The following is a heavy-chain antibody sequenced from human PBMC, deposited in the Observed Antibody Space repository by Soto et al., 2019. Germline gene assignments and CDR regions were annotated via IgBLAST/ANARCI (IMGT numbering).Heavy chain of an antibody. Sequence: EVQLLESGGGLVQPGGSLRLSCAASGFTFSNYAMSWVRQAPGQGLEWVSAISGSGGSTYHADSVKGRFTISRDNSKNTLYLQMNSLRAEDTAVYYCAKDSGEWEVLDWGQGTLVTVSS. CDR2: ISGSGGST. V-gene: IGHV3-23*01. J-gene: IGHJ4*02. CDR3: AKDSGEWEVLD. CDR1: GFTFSNYA. D-gene: IGHD1-26*01.